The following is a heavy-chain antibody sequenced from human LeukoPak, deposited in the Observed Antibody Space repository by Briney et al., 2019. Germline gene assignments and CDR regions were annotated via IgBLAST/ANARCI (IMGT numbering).Heavy chain of an antibody. V-gene: IGHV3-48*03. Sequence: GGSLRLSCAASGFTFSSYEMNWARQAPGKGLEWVSYISGSSSTVYYADSVKGRFTISRDNVKNSLYLHMNSLRAEDTAVYYCARSFRNWGQGTLVTVSS. J-gene: IGHJ4*02. CDR3: ARSFRN. CDR1: GFTFSSYE. CDR2: ISGSSSTV. D-gene: IGHD2/OR15-2a*01.